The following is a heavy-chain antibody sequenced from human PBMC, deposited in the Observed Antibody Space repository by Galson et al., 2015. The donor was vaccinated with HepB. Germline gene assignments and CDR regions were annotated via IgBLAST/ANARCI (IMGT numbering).Heavy chain of an antibody. CDR3: ARGTLSGGYYDFWSGYYRGLDY. V-gene: IGHV3-48*03. J-gene: IGHJ4*02. D-gene: IGHD3-3*01. Sequence: SLRLSCAASGFTFSSYEMNWVRQAPGKGLEWVSYISSSGSTIYYADSVKGRFTISRDNAKNSLYLQMNSLRAEDTAVYYCARGTLSGGYYDFWSGYYRGLDYWGQGTLVTVSS. CDR1: GFTFSSYE. CDR2: ISSSGSTI.